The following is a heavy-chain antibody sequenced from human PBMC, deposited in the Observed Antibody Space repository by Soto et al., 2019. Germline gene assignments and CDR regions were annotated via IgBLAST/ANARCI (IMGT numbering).Heavy chain of an antibody. Sequence: ASVKVSCKASGYTFTSYAMHWVRQAPGQRLEWMGWINAGNGNTKYSQKFQGRVTITRDTSASTAYMELSSLRSEDTAVYYCARVRQWLVWYYFDYWGQGTLVTVSS. J-gene: IGHJ4*02. CDR3: ARVRQWLVWYYFDY. CDR1: GYTFTSYA. D-gene: IGHD6-19*01. CDR2: INAGNGNT. V-gene: IGHV1-3*01.